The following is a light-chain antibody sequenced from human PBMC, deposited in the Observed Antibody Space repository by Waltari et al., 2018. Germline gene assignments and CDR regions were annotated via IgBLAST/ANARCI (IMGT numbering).Light chain of an antibody. CDR2: DAI. V-gene: IGKV3-11*01. CDR3: QQRQHWPPIT. CDR1: RSVDIY. J-gene: IGKJ5*01. Sequence: EVALTQSPATLSLSPGERATLSCRASRSVDIYLAWYQHKPGQAPRLLIYDAINRATGIPARCSGSGSGTDFTLTISSLEPEDFGVYYCQQRQHWPPITFGQGTRLEIK.